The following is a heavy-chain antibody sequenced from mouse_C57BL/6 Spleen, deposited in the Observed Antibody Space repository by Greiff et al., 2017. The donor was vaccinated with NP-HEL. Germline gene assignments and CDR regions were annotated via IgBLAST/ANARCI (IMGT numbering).Heavy chain of an antibody. CDR3: ARLTGAFDY. D-gene: IGHD4-1*01. CDR2: IYPGDGDT. J-gene: IGHJ2*01. V-gene: IGHV1-82*01. Sequence: VMLVESGPELVKPGASVKISCKASGYAFSSSWMNWVKQRPGKGLEWIGRIYPGDGDTNYNGKFKGKATMTADKSSSTAYMQLRSLTSEDSAVYFCARLTGAFDYWGQGTTLTVSS. CDR1: GYAFSSSW.